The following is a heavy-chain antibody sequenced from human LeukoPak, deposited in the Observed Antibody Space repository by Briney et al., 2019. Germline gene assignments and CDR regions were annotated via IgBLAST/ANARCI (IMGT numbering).Heavy chain of an antibody. CDR3: ARERGTIAAAGTV. CDR1: GYTFTGYY. CDR2: INPNSGGT. V-gene: IGHV1-2*02. Sequence: ASVKVSCKASGYTFTGYYMHWVRQPPGQGLEWMGWINPNSGGTNYAQKFQGRVTMTRDTSISTAYMELSRLRSDDTAVYYCARERGTIAAAGTVWGQGTLVTVSS. J-gene: IGHJ4*02. D-gene: IGHD6-13*01.